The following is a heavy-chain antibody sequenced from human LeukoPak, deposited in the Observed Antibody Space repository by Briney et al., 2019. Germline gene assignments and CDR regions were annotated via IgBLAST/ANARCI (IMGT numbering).Heavy chain of an antibody. V-gene: IGHV1-18*01. J-gene: IGHJ5*02. CDR2: ISAYNGNT. Sequence: AASVKVSCKASGYTFTSYGISWVRQAPGQGLERMGWISAYNGNTNYAQKLQGRVTMTTDTSTSTAYMELRSLRSDDTAVYYCARDSVNIVVVPAARLRRPGRSNWFDPWGQGTLVTVSS. CDR1: GYTFTSYG. D-gene: IGHD2-2*01. CDR3: ARDSVNIVVVPAARLRRPGRSNWFDP.